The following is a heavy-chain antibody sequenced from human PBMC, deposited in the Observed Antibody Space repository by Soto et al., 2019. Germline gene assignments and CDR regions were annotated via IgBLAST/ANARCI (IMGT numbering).Heavy chain of an antibody. CDR1: GYTFTANY. CDR2: INPNSGAT. J-gene: IGHJ6*02. Sequence: QVQLVQSGAEVKKPGASVKVSCKASGYTFTANYLHWVRQAPGQGLEWMGWINPNSGATNYAQRFQAWVTMTRDTSISTAYMDLSRLTFDDTAVYYCAREITSSWMDVWGQGTTVTVSS. CDR3: AREITSSWMDV. V-gene: IGHV1-2*04. D-gene: IGHD6-13*01.